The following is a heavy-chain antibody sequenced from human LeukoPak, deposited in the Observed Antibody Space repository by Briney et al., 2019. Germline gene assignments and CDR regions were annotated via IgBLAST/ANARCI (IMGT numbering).Heavy chain of an antibody. CDR1: GFTVSSNH. V-gene: IGHV3-64*01. CDR2: ISSNGGST. Sequence: GGSLRLSCAASGFTVSSNHMSWVRQAPGKGLEYVSAISSNGGSTYYANSVKGRFTISRDNSKNTLYLQMNSLRAEDTAVYYCAKDDYYDTSGYRDWGQGTLVTVSS. D-gene: IGHD3-22*01. CDR3: AKDDYYDTSGYRD. J-gene: IGHJ4*02.